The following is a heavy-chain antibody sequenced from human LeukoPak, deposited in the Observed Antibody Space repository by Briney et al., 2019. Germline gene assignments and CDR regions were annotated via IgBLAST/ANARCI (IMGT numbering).Heavy chain of an antibody. CDR3: ASARRTNSYGLDPLGY. Sequence: GGSLRLSCTASGFSFSGHWMHWARQLPGKGLVWVSRISPTGSTTSYADSVKGRFTISRDNSKNTLYLQMNSLRAEDTAVYYCASARRTNSYGLDPLGYWGQGTLVTVSS. J-gene: IGHJ4*02. CDR2: ISPTGSTT. D-gene: IGHD5-18*01. CDR1: GFSFSGHW. V-gene: IGHV3-74*01.